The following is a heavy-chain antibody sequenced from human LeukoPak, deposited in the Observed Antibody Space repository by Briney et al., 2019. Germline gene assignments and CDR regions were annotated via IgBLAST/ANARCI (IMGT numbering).Heavy chain of an antibody. V-gene: IGHV3-9*01. CDR3: AKDIGSSSWYLGN. Sequence: GGSLRLSCGASGFTFDYYAMHWVRQAPGKGLEWVSGISWNSGKINYADSVKGRFTISRDNAKNSLYLEMNSLRAEDTALYYCAKDIGSSSWYLGNWGQGTLVTVSS. J-gene: IGHJ4*02. D-gene: IGHD6-13*01. CDR2: ISWNSGKI. CDR1: GFTFDYYA.